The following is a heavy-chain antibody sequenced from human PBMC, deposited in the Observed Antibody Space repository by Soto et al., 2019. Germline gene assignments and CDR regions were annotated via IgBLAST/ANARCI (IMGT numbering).Heavy chain of an antibody. J-gene: IGHJ4*02. CDR2: INQHGTEK. Sequence: EVQLVESGGGLVQPGGSLRLSCAASGFTFSSRWMSWVRQAPGKGLKWVANINQHGTEKYYVDSVKGRFTISRDNTNNSLYLQMNSLRVEDTAVYYCARAEVWGQGTLITVSS. CDR3: ARAEV. CDR1: GFTFSSRW. V-gene: IGHV3-7*01.